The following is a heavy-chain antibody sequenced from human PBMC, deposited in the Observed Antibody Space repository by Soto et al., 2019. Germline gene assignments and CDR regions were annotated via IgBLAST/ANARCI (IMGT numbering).Heavy chain of an antibody. CDR1: GASISSYY. J-gene: IGHJ6*02. V-gene: IGHV4-59*12. CDR2: IHYSGST. Sequence: SETLSLTCTVSGASISSYYWTWIRQPPGKGLEWIGYIHYSGSTNYNPSLKSRVTISVDTSKNQFSLKLSSVTAADTAVYYCARLRTYYDFWSGSYYYYGMDVWGQGTTVTVSS. CDR3: ARLRTYYDFWSGSYYYYGMDV. D-gene: IGHD3-3*01.